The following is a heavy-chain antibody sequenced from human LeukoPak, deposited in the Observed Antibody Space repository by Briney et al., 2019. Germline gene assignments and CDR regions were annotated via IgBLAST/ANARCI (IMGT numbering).Heavy chain of an antibody. CDR1: GFTFSSYW. Sequence: GGPLRLSCAASGFTFSSYWMHWVRQAPGKGLVWVSRINSDGSSTSYADSVKGRFTISRDNAKNTLYLQMNSLRAEDTAVCYCARVQRYYDFWSGYYTGSDAFDIWGQGTMVTVSS. D-gene: IGHD3-3*01. J-gene: IGHJ3*02. CDR2: INSDGSST. V-gene: IGHV3-74*01. CDR3: ARVQRYYDFWSGYYTGSDAFDI.